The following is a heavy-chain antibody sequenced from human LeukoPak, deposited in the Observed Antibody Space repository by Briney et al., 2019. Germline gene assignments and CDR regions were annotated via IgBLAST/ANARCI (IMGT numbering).Heavy chain of an antibody. J-gene: IGHJ4*02. CDR1: GFTFSSYA. Sequence: GGSLRLSCAASGFTFSSYAMSWVRQAPGKGLEWVSAIRGSGGSTYYADSVKGRFTISRDNSKNTLYLQMNSLRAEDTAVYYCAKYPNYCSGGSCIEYYFDYWGQGTLVTVSS. CDR3: AKYPNYCSGGSCIEYYFDY. V-gene: IGHV3-23*01. D-gene: IGHD2-15*01. CDR2: IRGSGGST.